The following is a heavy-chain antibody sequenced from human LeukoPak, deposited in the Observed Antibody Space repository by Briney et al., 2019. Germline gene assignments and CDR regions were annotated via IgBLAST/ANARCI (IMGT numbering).Heavy chain of an antibody. CDR2: IYYSGST. D-gene: IGHD2-2*01. Sequence: SETLSLTCTVSGASISSSIYYWGWIRQPPGKGLEWIGSIYYSGSTYYNPSLKSRVTISVDTSKNQLSLKLSSVTAADTAVYYCARPDCSSTSCSGVNWFDPWGQGTLVTVSS. J-gene: IGHJ5*02. CDR3: ARPDCSSTSCSGVNWFDP. V-gene: IGHV4-39*01. CDR1: GASISSSIYY.